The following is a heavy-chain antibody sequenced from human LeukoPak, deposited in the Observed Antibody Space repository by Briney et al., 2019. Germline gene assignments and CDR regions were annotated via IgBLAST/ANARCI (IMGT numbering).Heavy chain of an antibody. V-gene: IGHV4-34*01. Sequence: SETLSLTCAVYGGSFSGYYWSWIRQPPGKGLEWIGEINHSGSTNYNPSLKSRVTISVDTSKNQFSLKLSSVTAADTAVYYCARDDIVVVPAALYNWFGPWGQGTLVTVSS. CDR3: ARDDIVVVPAALYNWFGP. CDR1: GGSFSGYY. J-gene: IGHJ5*02. CDR2: INHSGST. D-gene: IGHD2-2*01.